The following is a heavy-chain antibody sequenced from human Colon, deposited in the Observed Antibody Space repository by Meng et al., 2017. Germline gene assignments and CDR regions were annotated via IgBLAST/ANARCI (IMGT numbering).Heavy chain of an antibody. V-gene: IGHV4-39*01. J-gene: IGHJ5*02. Sequence: QPQLQESGPGLVKPSEALSLTCGVSGDYIGTSGYYWGWIRQPPGKGLEWIGSIGHSGVTYYTPSLRSRVTVSIDTSKNQFFLEVTSVTAADTAVYYCVRSSGWVRTGFDPWGQGTLVTVSS. D-gene: IGHD6-19*01. CDR2: IGHSGVT. CDR1: GDYIGTSGYY. CDR3: VRSSGWVRTGFDP.